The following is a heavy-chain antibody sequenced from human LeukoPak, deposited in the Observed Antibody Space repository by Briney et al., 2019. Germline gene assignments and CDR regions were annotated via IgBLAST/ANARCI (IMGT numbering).Heavy chain of an antibody. V-gene: IGHV3-15*01. Sequence: PGGSLRLSCAASGFTLSPFSNAWMSWVRQAPGKGLGWVGRIKSKSDGGTTDFAAPVKGRFTMSRDDSENTVSLQMNSLKIEDTAVYFCTQGVAKAYSWGQGTLVTVSS. CDR1: GFTLSPFSNAW. D-gene: IGHD5-12*01. CDR2: IKSKSDGGTT. CDR3: TQGVAKAYS. J-gene: IGHJ4*02.